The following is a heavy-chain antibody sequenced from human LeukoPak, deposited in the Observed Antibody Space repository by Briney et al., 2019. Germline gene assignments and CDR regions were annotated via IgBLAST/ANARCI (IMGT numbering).Heavy chain of an antibody. CDR3: AKDPTTVVTNNWFDP. J-gene: IGHJ5*02. CDR1: GFTLRSYD. V-gene: IGHV3-23*01. CDR2: ISGSGGST. Sequence: GGSLRLSCAASGFTLRSYDMSWVRQAPGKGLEWVSAISGSGGSTYYADSVKGRFTISRDNSKNTLYLQMNSLRAEDTAVYYCAKDPTTVVTNNWFDPWGQGTLVTVSS. D-gene: IGHD4-23*01.